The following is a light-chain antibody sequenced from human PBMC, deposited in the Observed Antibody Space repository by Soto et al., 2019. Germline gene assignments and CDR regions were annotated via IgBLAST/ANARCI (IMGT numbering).Light chain of an antibody. CDR1: QRVSRN. J-gene: IGKJ1*01. CDR3: QQYKNWPWT. CDR2: GAS. Sequence: EIVMTQSPATLSVSPGERATLSCRASQRVSRNLAWYQQKPGQAPRLLIYGASTRATGIPARFSGSGSETEFTLTISGLQSEDCAVYYCQQYKNWPWTFGQGTKVDIK. V-gene: IGKV3-15*01.